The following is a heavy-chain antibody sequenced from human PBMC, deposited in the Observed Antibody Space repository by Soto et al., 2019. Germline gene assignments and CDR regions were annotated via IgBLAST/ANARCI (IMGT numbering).Heavy chain of an antibody. CDR2: KPYTGSP. Sequence: PSDTLSLTCSVSCDSVSRGSYHWSWIRQPPGKGLEWIGFKPYTGSPDYNPSLKSRAVISIDRSKNQFSLKLSSVTATDTAVYFCAKVGWGGDSWGQGTLVTVSS. CDR3: AKVGWGGDS. CDR1: CDSVSRGSYH. D-gene: IGHD7-27*01. V-gene: IGHV4-61*01. J-gene: IGHJ4*02.